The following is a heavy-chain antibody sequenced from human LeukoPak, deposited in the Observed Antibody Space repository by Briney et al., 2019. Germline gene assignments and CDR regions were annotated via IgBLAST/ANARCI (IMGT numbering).Heavy chain of an antibody. CDR2: INHSGST. V-gene: IGHV4-34*01. CDR1: GGSFSGYY. D-gene: IGHD3-3*01. Sequence: SETLSLTCAVYGGSFSGYYWSWIRQPPGKGLEWIGEINHSGSTNYNPSLKSRVTISVDTSKNQFSLKLSSVTAADTAVYYCAREASYYDFWRAIPDYWGQGTLVTASS. J-gene: IGHJ4*02. CDR3: AREASYYDFWRAIPDY.